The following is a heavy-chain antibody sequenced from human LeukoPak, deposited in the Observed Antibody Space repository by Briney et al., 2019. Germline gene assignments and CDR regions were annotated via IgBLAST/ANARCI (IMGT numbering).Heavy chain of an antibody. V-gene: IGHV3-23*01. J-gene: IGHJ4*02. Sequence: PGGSLRLSCAASGFTFSSYAMSWVRQAPGKGLEWVSAISGSGGSTYYADPVKGRFTISRDNSKNTLYLQMNSLRAEDTAVYYCAKDRNSAFYGATDSWGQGSLVTVSS. CDR2: ISGSGGST. CDR1: GFTFSSYA. CDR3: AKDRNSAFYGATDS. D-gene: IGHD4-17*01.